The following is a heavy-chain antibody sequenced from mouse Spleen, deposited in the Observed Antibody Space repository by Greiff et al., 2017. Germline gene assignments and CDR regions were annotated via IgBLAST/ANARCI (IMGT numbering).Heavy chain of an antibody. CDR2: IDPANGNT. J-gene: IGHJ2*01. V-gene: IGHV14-3*02. CDR3: ARSWGLLPSFDY. CDR1: GFNIKDTY. D-gene: IGHD2-3*01. Sequence: VQLKQSGAELVKPGASVKLSCTASGFNIKDTYMHWVKQRPEQGLEWIGRIDPANGNTKYDPKFQGKATITADTSSNTAYLQLSSLTSEDTAVYYCARSWGLLPSFDYWGQGTTLTVSS.